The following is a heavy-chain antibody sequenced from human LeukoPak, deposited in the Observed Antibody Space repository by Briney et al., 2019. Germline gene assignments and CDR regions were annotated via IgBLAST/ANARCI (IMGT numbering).Heavy chain of an antibody. J-gene: IGHJ4*02. CDR1: GFTFSNHG. Sequence: GRSLRLSCAASGFTFSNHGMHWVRQAPGKGLEWVAVISYDGSNKYYTDSVKGRFTISRDNSKNTLYLQMNSLRAEDTAVYYCAKDGAVRGVMPYYFDYWGQGTLVTVCS. CDR3: AKDGAVRGVMPYYFDY. CDR2: ISYDGSNK. D-gene: IGHD3-10*01. V-gene: IGHV3-30*18.